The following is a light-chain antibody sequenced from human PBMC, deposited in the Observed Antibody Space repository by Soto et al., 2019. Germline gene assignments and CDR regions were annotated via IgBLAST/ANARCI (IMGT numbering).Light chain of an antibody. V-gene: IGKV3-11*01. J-gene: IGKJ4*01. Sequence: EIVLTQSPGTLSLSPGERATLSCRASQSVSSSYLAWYQQKPGQAPRLLIYDASNRASGIPARFSGSGSGTDFTLTIGSLEPEDSAVYYCQQRINWPLTFGGGTKVDIK. CDR1: QSVSSSY. CDR3: QQRINWPLT. CDR2: DAS.